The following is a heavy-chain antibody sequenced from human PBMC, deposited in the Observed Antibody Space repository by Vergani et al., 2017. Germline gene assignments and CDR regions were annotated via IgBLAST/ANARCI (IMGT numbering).Heavy chain of an antibody. Sequence: QVQLVQSGAEVKKPGASVKVSCKASGYTFTSYYMHWVRQAPGQGLEWMGIINPSGGSTSYAQKFQGRVTMTRDTATSTGYMELSSRRSEDTAVYYCARVYCSSTSCYTPWFDPWSQGTLVTVSS. CDR2: INPSGGST. CDR1: GYTFTSYY. D-gene: IGHD2-2*02. V-gene: IGHV1-46*03. J-gene: IGHJ5*02. CDR3: ARVYCSSTSCYTPWFDP.